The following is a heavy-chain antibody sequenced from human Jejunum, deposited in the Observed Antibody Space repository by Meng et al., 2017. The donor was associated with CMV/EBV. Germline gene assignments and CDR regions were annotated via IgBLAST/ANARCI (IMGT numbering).Heavy chain of an antibody. J-gene: IGHJ2*01. CDR2: ITSGGSFI. CDR3: ARESVYDGWFFDL. V-gene: IGHV3-21*01. CDR1: EFTFNKYH. Sequence: SEFTFNKYHMNWVRQAPGKGLEWVSAITSGGSFIYYADSVRGRFTVSRDNAKNSLELHMNNLRAEDTAVYYCARESVYDGWFFDLWGRGTLVTVSS. D-gene: IGHD2/OR15-2a*01.